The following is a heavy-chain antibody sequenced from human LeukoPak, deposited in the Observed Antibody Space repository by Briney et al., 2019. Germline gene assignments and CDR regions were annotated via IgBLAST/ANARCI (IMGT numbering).Heavy chain of an antibody. D-gene: IGHD2-15*01. J-gene: IGHJ4*02. Sequence: GGSLRLSCAASGFTFSNHAMSWVRQAPGKGLQWVAVISGGGRTTEYEDFVKGRFTTSRDNSKNTLSLQMNSLTVEDTAIYFCAKNVVVKRYIDFWGQGTLVTVSS. CDR2: ISGGGRTT. V-gene: IGHV3-23*01. CDR1: GFTFSNHA. CDR3: AKNVVVKRYIDF.